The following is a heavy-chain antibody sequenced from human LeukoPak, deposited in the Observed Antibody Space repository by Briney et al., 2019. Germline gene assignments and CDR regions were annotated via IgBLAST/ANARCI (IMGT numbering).Heavy chain of an antibody. CDR1: GFTVSSDY. CDR3: ARDIGGWGGSITFDL. D-gene: IGHD6-19*01. J-gene: IGHJ3*01. Sequence: PGGSLRLSCAASGFTVSSDYMSWVRQAPGKGLEWVSVIYSGGSTYYADSVKGRFTISRDNSKNTLFLQMNSLRVEDTAVYHRARDIGGWGGSITFDLWGQGTMVTVSS. CDR2: IYSGGST. V-gene: IGHV3-53*01.